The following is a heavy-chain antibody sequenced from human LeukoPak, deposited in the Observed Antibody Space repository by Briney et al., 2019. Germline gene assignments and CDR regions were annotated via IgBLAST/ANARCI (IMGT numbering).Heavy chain of an antibody. D-gene: IGHD6-13*01. J-gene: IGHJ6*02. V-gene: IGHV3-11*04. CDR2: ISSSGSTI. CDR3: ARHIAAAGMIWLPGGDYYYGMDV. CDR1: GFTFSDYY. Sequence: GGSLRLSCAASGFTFSDYYMSWIRQAPGKGLEWVSYISSSGSTIYYADSVKGRFTISRDNAKNSLYLQMNSLRAEDTAVYYCARHIAAAGMIWLPGGDYYYGMDVWGQGTTVTVSS.